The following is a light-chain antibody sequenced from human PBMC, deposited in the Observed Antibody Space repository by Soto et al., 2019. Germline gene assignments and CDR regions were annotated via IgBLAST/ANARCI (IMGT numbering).Light chain of an antibody. J-gene: IGLJ3*02. CDR1: SSDVGGYKY. CDR2: EVN. V-gene: IGLV2-14*01. CDR3: SSFTSSSTWV. Sequence: QSALTQPASVSGSPGQTITISCTGTSSDVGGYKYVSWYQQHPGKAPKLMIYEVNNRPSGVSNRFSGSKSGNTASLTISGLQAEDEADYYCSSFTSSSTWVFGGGTKLTVL.